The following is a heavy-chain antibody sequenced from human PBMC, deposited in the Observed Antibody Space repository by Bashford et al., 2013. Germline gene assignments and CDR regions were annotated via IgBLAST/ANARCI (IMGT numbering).Heavy chain of an antibody. J-gene: IGHJ6*02. CDR1: GYTFTKYA. CDR2: INAGNGNT. D-gene: IGHD2-21*02. Sequence: ASVKVSCKTSGYTFTKYALHWVRQAPGQRLEWMGWINAGNGNTKYSPKFQDRVTITRDTSINTAYMELSSLRSEDTAVYYCVRGKFNCGRDCYLSYYYYGMDVWGQGTTVTVSS. V-gene: IGHV1-3*01. CDR3: VRGKFNCGRDCYLSYYYYGMDV.